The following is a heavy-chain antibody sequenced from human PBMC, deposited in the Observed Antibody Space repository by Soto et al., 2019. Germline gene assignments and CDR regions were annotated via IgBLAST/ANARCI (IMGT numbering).Heavy chain of an antibody. Sequence: ASVKVSCKASGYSFTGNSMHWVRQAPGQGLEWMGWINPNNGGTDYAQKFQGRVTMTRDTSTSTAYMDLSRLRSDDTAVYYCARGYYDYSWGTYRPNDAFDIWGQGTTVTVSS. CDR2: INPNNGGT. J-gene: IGHJ3*02. CDR3: ARGYYDYSWGTYRPNDAFDI. CDR1: GYSFTGNS. D-gene: IGHD3-16*02. V-gene: IGHV1-2*02.